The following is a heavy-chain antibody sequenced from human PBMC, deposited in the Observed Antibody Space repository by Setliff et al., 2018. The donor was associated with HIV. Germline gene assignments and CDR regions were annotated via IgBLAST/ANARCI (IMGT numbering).Heavy chain of an antibody. V-gene: IGHV1-69*13. D-gene: IGHD2-2*01. CDR1: GYSFTRYD. J-gene: IGHJ6*02. Sequence: GASVKVSCKASGYSFTRYDVTWVRQAPGQGLEWMGGIIPIFGTANYAQKFQGRVTITADASTSTAYMELSSLRSEDTAVYYCARMDSSTWPDYYFYGMDVWGQGTTVTVSS. CDR2: IIPIFGTA. CDR3: ARMDSSTWPDYYFYGMDV.